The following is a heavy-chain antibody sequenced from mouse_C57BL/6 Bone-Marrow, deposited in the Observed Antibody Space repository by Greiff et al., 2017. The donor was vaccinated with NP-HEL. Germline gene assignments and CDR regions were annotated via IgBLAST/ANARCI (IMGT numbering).Heavy chain of an antibody. Sequence: EVKLMESGGGLVKPGGSLKLSCAASGFTFSDYGMHWVRQAPEKGLEWVAYISSGSSTIYYADTVKGRFTIYRDNAKNTLFLQMTSLRSEDTAMYYCARIYYYGSSSLYYAMDYWGQGTSVTVSS. CDR3: ARIYYYGSSSLYYAMDY. D-gene: IGHD1-1*01. CDR1: GFTFSDYG. CDR2: ISSGSSTI. V-gene: IGHV5-17*01. J-gene: IGHJ4*01.